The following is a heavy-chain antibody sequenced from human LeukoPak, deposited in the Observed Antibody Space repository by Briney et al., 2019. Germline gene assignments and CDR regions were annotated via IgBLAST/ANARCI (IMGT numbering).Heavy chain of an antibody. CDR3: ARGYSSSWTYYYMDV. J-gene: IGHJ6*03. CDR1: GGSFSGYY. V-gene: IGHV4-34*01. Sequence: SETLSLTCAVYGGSFSGYYWSWLRQPPGKGLEWIGEINHSGSTNYNPSLKSRVTISVDTSKNQFSLKLSSVTAAGTAVYYCARGYSSSWTYYYMDVWGKGTTVTVSS. CDR2: INHSGST. D-gene: IGHD6-13*01.